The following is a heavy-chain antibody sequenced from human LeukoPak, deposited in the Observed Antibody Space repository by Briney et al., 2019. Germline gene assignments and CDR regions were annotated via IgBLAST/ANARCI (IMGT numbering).Heavy chain of an antibody. Sequence: PSETLSLTCTVSGYSISSGYYWDWVRQPPGKGLEWIGYIYYSGSTNYNPSLKSRVTISVDTSKNQFSLKLSSVTAADTAVYYCARDNSGYDTTENYYYYYMDVWGKGTTVTVSS. D-gene: IGHD5-12*01. CDR3: ARDNSGYDTTENYYYYYMDV. CDR2: IYYSGST. J-gene: IGHJ6*03. V-gene: IGHV4-61*01. CDR1: GYSISSGYY.